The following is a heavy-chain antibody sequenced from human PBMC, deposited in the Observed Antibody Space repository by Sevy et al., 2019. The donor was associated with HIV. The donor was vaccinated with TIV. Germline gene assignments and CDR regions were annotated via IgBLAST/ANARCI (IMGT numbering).Heavy chain of an antibody. CDR2: IKQDGSEK. CDR3: ARESPPSWNYFYYYYGMDV. V-gene: IGHV3-7*01. Sequence: GGSLRLSCAASGFTFSSYWMSWVRQAPGKGLEWVANIKQDGSEKYYVDSVKGRFTISRDNAKNSLYLQMNSLRAEDTAVYYCARESPPSWNYFYYYYGMDVWGQGTTVTVSS. CDR1: GFTFSSYW. J-gene: IGHJ6*02. D-gene: IGHD1-7*01.